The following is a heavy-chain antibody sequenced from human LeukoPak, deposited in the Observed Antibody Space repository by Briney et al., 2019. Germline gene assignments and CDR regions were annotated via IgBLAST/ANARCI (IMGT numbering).Heavy chain of an antibody. CDR3: AKDRWARGDQVATADSVHY. Sequence: GGSLTLPCAASGFTFSSYAMNWVRQAPGKGLEWVSGISGSGGSTYYADSVKGRFTISRDNSKNTLYLQMNNLRAEDTAVYYCAKDRWARGDQVATADSVHYWGQGTLVTVPS. D-gene: IGHD5-12*01. J-gene: IGHJ4*02. CDR1: GFTFSSYA. CDR2: ISGSGGST. V-gene: IGHV3-23*01.